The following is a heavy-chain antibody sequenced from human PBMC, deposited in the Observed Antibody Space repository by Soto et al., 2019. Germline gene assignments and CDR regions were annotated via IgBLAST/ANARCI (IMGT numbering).Heavy chain of an antibody. CDR3: ATLGEVPGVARFQNGLDV. V-gene: IGHV5-51*01. J-gene: IGHJ6*02. CDR2: IFPGDSDT. CDR1: GYTLTTYW. Sequence: GESLKISCKGSGYTLTTYWIGWVRQMPGKGLDWMGIIFPGDSDTRYNPSFQGQVTISVDKSISTAYLQWSSLKASDTAIYYCATLGEVPGVARFQNGLDVWGQGTTVTVSS. D-gene: IGHD3-16*01.